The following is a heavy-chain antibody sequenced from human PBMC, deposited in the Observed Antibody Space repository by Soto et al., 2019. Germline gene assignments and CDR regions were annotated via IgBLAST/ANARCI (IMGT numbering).Heavy chain of an antibody. CDR3: ARDIGPGGYDYVWGSYRLGFDI. CDR1: GGSISSGGYY. J-gene: IGHJ3*02. D-gene: IGHD3-16*02. CDR2: IYYSGST. Sequence: KPSETLSLTCTVSGGSISSGGYYWSWIRQHPGKGLEWIGYIYYSGSTYYNPSLKSRVTISVDTSKNQFSLKLSSVTAADTAVYYCARDIGPGGYDYVWGSYRLGFDIWGQGTMVTVSS. V-gene: IGHV4-31*03.